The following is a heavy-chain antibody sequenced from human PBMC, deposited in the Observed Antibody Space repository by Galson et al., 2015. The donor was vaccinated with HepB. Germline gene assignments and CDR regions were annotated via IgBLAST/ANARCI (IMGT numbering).Heavy chain of an antibody. Sequence: SLRLSCAASGFTFSTYAMSWVRQAPGKGLEWVSAISGDGGNTYYADSVKGRFTISRDNFKNTLYLQMNSLRVEDTAVYYCAKDSGSYHFDSWGQGTLVTVSS. V-gene: IGHV3-23*01. CDR2: ISGDGGNT. CDR1: GFTFSTYA. D-gene: IGHD1-26*01. J-gene: IGHJ4*02. CDR3: AKDSGSYHFDS.